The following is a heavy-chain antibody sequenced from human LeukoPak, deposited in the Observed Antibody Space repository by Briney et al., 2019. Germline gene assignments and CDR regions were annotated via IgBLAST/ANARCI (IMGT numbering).Heavy chain of an antibody. D-gene: IGHD3-3*01. J-gene: IGHJ4*02. CDR3: ATALRGVGF. CDR1: AITFIRAW. CDR2: IKSKTDGETA. V-gene: IGHV3-15*01. Sequence: GCLRRSCAASAITFIRAWMNCVGHAPRKGREWVGRIKSKTDGETAEHAAPVKGRFIISRDDSKNMLYLQMNSLNSDDTGVYYCATALRGVGFWGQGTLVTVPS.